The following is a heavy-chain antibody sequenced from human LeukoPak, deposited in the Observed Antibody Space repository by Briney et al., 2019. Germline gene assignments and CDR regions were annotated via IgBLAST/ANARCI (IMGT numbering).Heavy chain of an antibody. J-gene: IGHJ5*02. CDR2: ISGSGGST. Sequence: HPGGSLRLSCAASGFTFSNYAMSWVRQAPGKGLEWVSGISGSGGSTYYADSVKGRFTISRDNSKNTLYLQMNSLRAEDTAVYYCARDQDGPGATVDHWGQGTLVTVSS. D-gene: IGHD1-26*01. V-gene: IGHV3-23*01. CDR1: GFTFSNYA. CDR3: ARDQDGPGATVDH.